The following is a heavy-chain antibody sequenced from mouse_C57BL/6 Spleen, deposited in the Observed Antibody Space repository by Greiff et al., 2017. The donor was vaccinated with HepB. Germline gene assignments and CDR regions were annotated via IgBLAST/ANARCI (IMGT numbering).Heavy chain of an antibody. D-gene: IGHD1-3*01. CDR1: GFTFSSYG. J-gene: IGHJ4*01. Sequence: EVKLMESGGDLVKPGGSLKLSCAASGFTFSSYGMSWVRQTPDKRLEWVATISSGGSYTYYPDSVKGRFTISRDNAKNTLYLQMSSLKSEDTAMYYCARHPLSSYYAMDYWGQGTSVTVSS. V-gene: IGHV5-6*01. CDR2: ISSGGSYT. CDR3: ARHPLSSYYAMDY.